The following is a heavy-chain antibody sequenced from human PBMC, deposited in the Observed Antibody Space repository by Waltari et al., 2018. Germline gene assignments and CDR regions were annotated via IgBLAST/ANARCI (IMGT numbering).Heavy chain of an antibody. CDR1: EFTFDDYA. CDR2: IRTRSHGGTT. J-gene: IGHJ3*02. D-gene: IGHD2-2*01. Sequence: EVQVVESGGDLVQPGRSLRLSCIGSEFTFDDYAMSWFRQAPGKGLEWVGLIRTRSHGGTTEYAASVKGRFSISRNDFRRIAYLQMNSLKTEDTAVYYCTRVSTVPAADAFDIWGQGTMVTVSS. CDR3: TRVSTVPAADAFDI. V-gene: IGHV3-49*03.